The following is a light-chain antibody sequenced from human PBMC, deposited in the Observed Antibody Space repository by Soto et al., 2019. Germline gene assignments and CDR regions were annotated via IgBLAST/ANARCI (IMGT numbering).Light chain of an antibody. CDR1: SSDVGSYNL. J-gene: IGLJ3*02. CDR3: CSYAGSSTLM. Sequence: QSALTQPASVSGSPGQSITISCTGTSSDVGSYNLVSWYQQHPGKAPKLMIYEGRKRPSGVSNRYSGSKSGNAASLTISGLQGEDEAGYFCCSYAGSSTLMFGGGTKLTVL. V-gene: IGLV2-23*01. CDR2: EGR.